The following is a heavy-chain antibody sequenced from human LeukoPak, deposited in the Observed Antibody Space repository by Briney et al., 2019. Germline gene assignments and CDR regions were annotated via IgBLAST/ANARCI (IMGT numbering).Heavy chain of an antibody. J-gene: IGHJ3*02. CDR3: VTVRGYYDGNDAFDI. V-gene: IGHV1-69*04. CDR1: GGTFSSYA. Sequence: GASVKVSCKASGGTFSSYAISWVRQAPGQGLEWMGRIIPILGIANYAQKFQGRVTITADKSTSTAYKELSSLRSEDTAVYYCVTVRGYYDGNDAFDIWGRGTMVTVSS. D-gene: IGHD3-22*01. CDR2: IIPILGIA.